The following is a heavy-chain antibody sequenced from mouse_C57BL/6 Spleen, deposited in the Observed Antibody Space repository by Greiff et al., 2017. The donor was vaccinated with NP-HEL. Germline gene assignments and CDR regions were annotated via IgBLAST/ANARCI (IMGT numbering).Heavy chain of an antibody. D-gene: IGHD2-2*01. CDR3: ARDGLRYDAMDD. CDR1: GFTFSDYY. Sequence: VQLKESEGGLVQPGSSMKLSCTASGFTFSDYYMAWVRQVPEKGLEWVANINYDGRSTYYLDSLKSRFIISRDNAKNILYLQMSSLKSEDTATYDCARDGLRYDAMDDWGQGTSVTVSS. J-gene: IGHJ4*01. CDR2: INYDGRST. V-gene: IGHV5-16*01.